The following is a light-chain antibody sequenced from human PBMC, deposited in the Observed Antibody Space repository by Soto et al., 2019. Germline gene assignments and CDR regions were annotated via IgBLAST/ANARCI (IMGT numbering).Light chain of an antibody. Sequence: SYELTQPPSLSVAPGQTARITCGGHNIGSKAVHWYRQQPGQAPVLVVHDDSDRPSGIPERFSGSNSGNTATLTISRVEAGDEADYYCQVWYSSSDLYVFGIGTKVTVL. CDR3: QVWYSSSDLYV. J-gene: IGLJ1*01. V-gene: IGLV3-21*02. CDR1: NIGSKA. CDR2: DDS.